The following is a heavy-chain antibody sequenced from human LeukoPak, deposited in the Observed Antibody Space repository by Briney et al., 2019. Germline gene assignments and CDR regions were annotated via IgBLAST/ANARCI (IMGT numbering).Heavy chain of an antibody. CDR1: GGTFSSYA. V-gene: IGHV1-69*05. D-gene: IGHD5-24*01. CDR2: IIPILGTA. CDR3: ARERGDGYLFDY. J-gene: IGHJ4*02. Sequence: SVKVSCKASGGTFSSYAISRVRQAPGQGLEWMGGIIPILGTANYAQKFQGRVTITTDESTSTAYMELSSLRSEDTAVYYCARERGDGYLFDYWGQGTLVTVSS.